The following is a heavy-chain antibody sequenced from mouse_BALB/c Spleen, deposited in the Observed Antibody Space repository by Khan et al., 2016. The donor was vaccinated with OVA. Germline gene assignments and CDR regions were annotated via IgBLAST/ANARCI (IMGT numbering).Heavy chain of an antibody. CDR1: GYTFTDYN. J-gene: IGHJ3*01. CDR3: ARGDYGSSYWFAY. CDR2: IYPYNGGT. V-gene: IGHV1S29*02. Sequence: EVQLQQSGPELVKPGASVKISCKASGYTFTDYNIHWVKQIHGKSLEWIGYIYPYNGGTGYNQKFKSKATLTVDNSSSTAYMELRSLTSEDSAVYYCARGDYGSSYWFAYWGQGTLVTVSA. D-gene: IGHD1-1*01.